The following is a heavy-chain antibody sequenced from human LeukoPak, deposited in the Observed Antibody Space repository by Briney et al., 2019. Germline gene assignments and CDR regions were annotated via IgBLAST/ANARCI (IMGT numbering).Heavy chain of an antibody. CDR2: VYPSGST. Sequence: SETLSLTCAVSGDSISNSNWWTWIRQPPGKGLEWFGEVYPSGSTNYSPSLKSRVTISVDKSKNQFSLTLSSVTAADTAVYFCGTTEHDSGDYWGQGTLVTVSS. J-gene: IGHJ4*02. CDR3: GTTEHDSGDY. CDR1: GDSISNSNW. D-gene: IGHD6-25*01. V-gene: IGHV4-4*02.